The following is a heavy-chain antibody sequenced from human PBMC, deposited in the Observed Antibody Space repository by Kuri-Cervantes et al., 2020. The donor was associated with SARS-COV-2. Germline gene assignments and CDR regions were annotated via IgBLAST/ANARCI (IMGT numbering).Heavy chain of an antibody. CDR3: ARLVRGVIAV. V-gene: IGHV3-48*04. D-gene: IGHD3-10*01. Sequence: GGSLRLSCAASGFTFSSYGMHWVRQAPGKGLEWVSYISSSGTTIYYADSVKGRFTISRDNAKNSLYLQMNSLRAEDTAVYYCARLVRGVIAVWGQGTTVTVSS. J-gene: IGHJ6*02. CDR2: ISSSGTTI. CDR1: GFTFSSYG.